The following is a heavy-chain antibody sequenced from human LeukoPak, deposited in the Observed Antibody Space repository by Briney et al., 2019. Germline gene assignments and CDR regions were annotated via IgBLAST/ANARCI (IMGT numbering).Heavy chain of an antibody. CDR2: IYYSWIT. V-gene: IGHV4-28*01. CDR3: ARTPAAGHSNWFDP. CDR1: GYSISSSTW. Sequence: SEALSLTCADSGYSISSSTWWGWIRQPPGKGLEWIGYIYYSWITYYNPSLKSLVTMSVDTPKNQFSLKLISVTAVDTAVYYCARTPAAGHSNWFDPWGQGTLVTVSS. J-gene: IGHJ5*02. D-gene: IGHD6-13*01.